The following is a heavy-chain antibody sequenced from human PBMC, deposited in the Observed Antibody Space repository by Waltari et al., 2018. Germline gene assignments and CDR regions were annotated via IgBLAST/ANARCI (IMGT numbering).Heavy chain of an antibody. CDR3: TRVPGIAVAGMDY. Sequence: TASGFTFGDYAMSWVRQAPGKGLEWVGFIRSKAYGGTTEYAASVKGRFTISRDDSKSIAYLQMNSLKPEDTAVYYCTRVPGIAVAGMDYWGQGTLVTVAS. D-gene: IGHD6-19*01. J-gene: IGHJ4*02. V-gene: IGHV3-49*04. CDR2: IRSKAYGGTT. CDR1: GFTFGDYA.